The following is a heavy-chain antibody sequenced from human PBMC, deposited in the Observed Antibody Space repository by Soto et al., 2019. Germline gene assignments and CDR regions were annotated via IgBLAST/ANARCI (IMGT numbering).Heavy chain of an antibody. CDR1: GFTFSSYA. CDR3: AKSPVWPPTALWFGEPLNYYVMDV. D-gene: IGHD3-10*01. J-gene: IGHJ6*02. Sequence: GGSLRLSCAASGFTFSSYAMSWVRQAPGKGLEWVSAISGSGGSTYYADSVKGRFTISRDNSKNTLYLQMNSLRAEDTAVYYCAKSPVWPPTALWFGEPLNYYVMDVWGQGTTVTVSS. CDR2: ISGSGGST. V-gene: IGHV3-23*01.